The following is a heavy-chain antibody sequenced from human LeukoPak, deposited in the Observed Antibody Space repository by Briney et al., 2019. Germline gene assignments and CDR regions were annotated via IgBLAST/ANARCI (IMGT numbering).Heavy chain of an antibody. CDR3: ARTLKDLMGYFDY. CDR1: GGSISSSSYY. J-gene: IGHJ4*02. V-gene: IGHV4-39*01. Sequence: PSETLSLTCTVSGGSISSSSYYWGWIRQPPGKGLEWIGSIYYSGSTYYNPSLKSRVTISVDTSKNQFPLKLSSVTAADTAGYYCARTLKDLMGYFDYWGQGTLVTVSS. D-gene: IGHD2-8*01. CDR2: IYYSGST.